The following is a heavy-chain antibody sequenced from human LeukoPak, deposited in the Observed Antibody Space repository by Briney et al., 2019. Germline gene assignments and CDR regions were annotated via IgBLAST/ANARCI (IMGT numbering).Heavy chain of an antibody. Sequence: SETLSLTCTVSGGSISSYYWSWIRQPAGKGLEWIGRIYTSGSTNYNPSLKSRVTMSVDTSKNQFSLKLSSVTAADTAVYYCARGAVTTYYYYYMDVWGKGTTVTVSS. J-gene: IGHJ6*03. CDR3: ARGAVTTYYYYYMDV. CDR1: GGSISSYY. CDR2: IYTSGST. V-gene: IGHV4-4*07. D-gene: IGHD4-11*01.